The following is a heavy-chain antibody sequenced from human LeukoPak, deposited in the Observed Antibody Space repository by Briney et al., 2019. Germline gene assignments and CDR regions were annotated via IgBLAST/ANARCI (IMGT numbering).Heavy chain of an antibody. CDR3: ARSSAYSFGP. V-gene: IGHV1-69*05. D-gene: IGHD5-18*01. Sequence: SVKVSCKASGGTFTSYAISWVRQAPGQGLEWMGGIILIFGTANYAQKFQGRVTITTDKSTSTAYMELSSLRSEDTAVYYCARSSAYSFGPWGQGTLVTVSS. CDR2: IILIFGTA. J-gene: IGHJ5*02. CDR1: GGTFTSYA.